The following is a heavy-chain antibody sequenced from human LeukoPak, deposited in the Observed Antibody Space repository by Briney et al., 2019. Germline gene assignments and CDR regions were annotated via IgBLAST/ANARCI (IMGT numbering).Heavy chain of an antibody. V-gene: IGHV4-4*07. J-gene: IGHJ4*02. CDR3: ARGEWGSSWYYFDY. CDR2: IYTSGST. D-gene: IGHD6-13*01. CDR1: GGSISSYY. Sequence: SETLSLTCTVSGGSISSYYWSWIRQPAGKGLEWIGRIYTSGSTNYNPSLKSRVTMSVDPSKNQFSLKLSSVTAADTAVYYCARGEWGSSWYYFDYWGQGTLVTVSS.